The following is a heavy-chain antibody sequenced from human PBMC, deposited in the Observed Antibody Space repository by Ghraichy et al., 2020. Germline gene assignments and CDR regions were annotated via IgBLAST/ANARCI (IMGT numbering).Heavy chain of an antibody. Sequence: SETLSLTCTVSGGSISSYYWSWIRQPPGKGLEWIGYIYYSGSTNYNPSLKSRVTISVDTSKNQFSLKLSSVTAADTAVYYCARGGLEMATISDFDYWGQGTLVTVSS. CDR3: ARGGLEMATISDFDY. CDR1: GGSISSYY. V-gene: IGHV4-59*01. CDR2: IYYSGST. J-gene: IGHJ4*02. D-gene: IGHD5-24*01.